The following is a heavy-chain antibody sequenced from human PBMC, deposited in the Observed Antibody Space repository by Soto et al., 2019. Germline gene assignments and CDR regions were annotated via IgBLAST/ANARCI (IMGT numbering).Heavy chain of an antibody. CDR2: ISRDGSKA. J-gene: IGHJ4*02. Sequence: QVQLVESGGGVVQPGRSLTLSCAASGFTFSSYVIHWVRQTPDKGLEWVAFISRDGSKAYYADSVKGRFTISRDNSKNTLYLEMNSLRAEDAAIYYCARDDEGGSDGDLDYWGKGTLVTVSS. CDR3: ARDDEGGSDGDLDY. D-gene: IGHD1-26*01. CDR1: GFTFSSYV. V-gene: IGHV3-30-3*01.